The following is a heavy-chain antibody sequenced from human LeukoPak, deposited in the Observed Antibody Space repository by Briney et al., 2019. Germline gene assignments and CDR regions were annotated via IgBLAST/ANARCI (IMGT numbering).Heavy chain of an antibody. CDR2: IYYSGST. CDR1: GGSISSSSYY. D-gene: IGHD3-16*02. J-gene: IGHJ4*02. V-gene: IGHV4-39*01. CDR3: ARIRMITFGGVIVRTYYFDY. Sequence: SETLSLTCTVSGGSISSSSYYWGWIRQPPGKGLEWIGSIYYSGSTYYNPSLKSRVTISVDTSKNQYSLKLSSVTAADTAMYYCARIRMITFGGVIVRTYYFDYWGQGTLVIVSS.